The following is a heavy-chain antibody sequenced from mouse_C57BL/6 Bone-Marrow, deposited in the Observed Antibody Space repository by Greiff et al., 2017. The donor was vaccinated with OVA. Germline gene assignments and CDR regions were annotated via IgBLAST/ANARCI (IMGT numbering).Heavy chain of an antibody. CDR3: TTGASNYVDY. D-gene: IGHD2-10*02. CDR1: GFNIQDDY. CDR2: IDPENGDT. J-gene: IGHJ2*01. Sequence: VQLQQSGAELVRPGASVKLSCTASGFNIQDDYMHWVKQRPEQGLEWIGWIDPENGDTEYASKFQGKATITADTSSNTAYLQLSSLTSEDTAVYYCTTGASNYVDYWGQGTTLTVSS. V-gene: IGHV14-4*01.